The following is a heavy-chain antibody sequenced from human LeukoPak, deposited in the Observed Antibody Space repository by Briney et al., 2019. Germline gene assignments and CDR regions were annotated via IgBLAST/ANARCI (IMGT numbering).Heavy chain of an antibody. CDR1: VGTFSSYA. CDR3: ARVQLRFGESKEYYFDY. J-gene: IGHJ4*02. V-gene: IGHV1-69*04. Sequence: SVKVSCKASVGTFSSYAISWVRQAPGQGLEWMGRIIPILGIANYAQKFQGRVTITADKSTSTAYMELSSLRSEDTAVYYCARVQLRFGESKEYYFDYWGQGTLVTVS. D-gene: IGHD3-10*01. CDR2: IIPILGIA.